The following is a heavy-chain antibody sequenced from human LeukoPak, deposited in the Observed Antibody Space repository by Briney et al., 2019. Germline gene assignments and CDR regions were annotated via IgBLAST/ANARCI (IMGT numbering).Heavy chain of an antibody. Sequence: GGSLRLSCAASGFTFSSYWMHWVRQAPGKGLVWVSRINSDGSSTSYADSVEGRFTISRDNAKNTLYLQMDSLRAEDTAVYYCARGGSMYDSGGRLGYWGQGTLVTVSS. CDR3: ARGGSMYDSGGRLGY. V-gene: IGHV3-74*01. CDR2: INSDGSST. J-gene: IGHJ4*02. D-gene: IGHD3-22*01. CDR1: GFTFSSYW.